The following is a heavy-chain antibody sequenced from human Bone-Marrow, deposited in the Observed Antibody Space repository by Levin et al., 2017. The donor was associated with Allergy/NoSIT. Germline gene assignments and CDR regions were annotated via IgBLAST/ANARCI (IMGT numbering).Heavy chain of an antibody. J-gene: IGHJ4*02. V-gene: IGHV3-21*01. Sequence: PGESLKISCAASGFTFSSYSMNWVRQAPGKGLEWVSSISSSSSYIYYADSVKGRFTISRDNAKNSLYLQMNSLRAEDTAVYYCASSYSSSWVDYWGQGTLVTVSS. CDR3: ASSYSSSWVDY. CDR1: GFTFSSYS. CDR2: ISSSSSYI. D-gene: IGHD6-13*01.